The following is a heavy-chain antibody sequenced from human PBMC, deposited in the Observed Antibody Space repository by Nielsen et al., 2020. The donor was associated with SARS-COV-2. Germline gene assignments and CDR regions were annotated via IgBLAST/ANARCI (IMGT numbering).Heavy chain of an antibody. D-gene: IGHD3-9*01. Sequence: WIRQPPGKGLEWVSYISSSSSTIYYADSVKGRFTISRDNAKNSLYPQMNSLRAEDTAVYYCARDGSAPIYYYYYYGMDVWGQGTTVTV. CDR3: ARDGSAPIYYYYYYGMDV. V-gene: IGHV3-48*01. CDR2: ISSSSSTI. J-gene: IGHJ6*02.